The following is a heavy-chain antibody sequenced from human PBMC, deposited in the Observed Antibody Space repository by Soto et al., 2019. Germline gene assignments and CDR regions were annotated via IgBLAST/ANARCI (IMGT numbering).Heavy chain of an antibody. CDR2: IYDSGST. CDR1: GGSISSGGYY. J-gene: IGHJ4*02. D-gene: IGHD6-19*01. V-gene: IGHV4-31*03. Sequence: QVELQESGPGLVKPSQTLSLTCTVSGGSISSGGYYWSWVRQNPGKGLEWIGYIYDSGSTYYNPSLKSRVTISIDTSKNQFSLKLTSVTAADTAVYYCASQATGWYPDYWGQGTLVTVSS. CDR3: ASQATGWYPDY.